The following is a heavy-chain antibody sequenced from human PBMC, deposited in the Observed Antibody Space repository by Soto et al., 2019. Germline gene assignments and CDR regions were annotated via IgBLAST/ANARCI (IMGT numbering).Heavy chain of an antibody. CDR3: ARGLVAVAGVGYYYYPMDV. V-gene: IGHV3-7*01. J-gene: IGHJ6*02. CDR2: IKQDGSEK. Sequence: EVQLVESGGGLVQPGGSLRLSCAASGFTFSSYWMSWVRQAPGKGLEWVANIKQDGSEKCYVDSVKGRFTISRDNAKNSLYLQMNSLRAEDTAVYYCARGLVAVAGVGYYYYPMDVWGQGTTVTVSS. CDR1: GFTFSSYW. D-gene: IGHD6-19*01.